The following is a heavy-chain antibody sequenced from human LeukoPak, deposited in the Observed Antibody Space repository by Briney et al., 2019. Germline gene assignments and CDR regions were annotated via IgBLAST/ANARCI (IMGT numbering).Heavy chain of an antibody. Sequence: GGSLRLSCAASGFIFSSYAMSWVRQAPGKGLEWVSAISAGGGSTYYPDSVKGRFTVSRDNSKNTLYLQMNSLRAEDTAVYYCAKDLGSSGYYFDYWGQGTLVTVSS. D-gene: IGHD3-22*01. CDR1: GFIFSSYA. V-gene: IGHV3-23*01. CDR2: ISAGGGST. J-gene: IGHJ4*02. CDR3: AKDLGSSGYYFDY.